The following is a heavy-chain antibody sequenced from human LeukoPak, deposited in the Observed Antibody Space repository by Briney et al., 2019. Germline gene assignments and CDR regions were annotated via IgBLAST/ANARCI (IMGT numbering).Heavy chain of an antibody. D-gene: IGHD3-22*01. CDR2: IIPIFGTT. Sequence: SVKVSCKASGGTFSSYAISWVRQAPGQGLEWMGGIIPIFGTTNYAQKFQGRVTITADESTSTAYMELSSLRSEDTAVYYCARGSSVYDSSGYYFKLWGQGTLVTVSS. CDR3: ARGSSVYDSSGYYFKL. CDR1: GGTFSSYA. J-gene: IGHJ4*02. V-gene: IGHV1-69*13.